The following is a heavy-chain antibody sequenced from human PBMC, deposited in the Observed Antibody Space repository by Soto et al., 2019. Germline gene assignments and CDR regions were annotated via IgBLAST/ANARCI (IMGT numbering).Heavy chain of an antibody. Sequence: QLQLQESGPGLVKPSETLSLTCTVSGGSISSTSYFWGWIRQPPGKGLEWIGSMYHSGSTFYNPSLKSRVTMSVDTSKNQFSLKLRSVTAADTAVYYCASSSSRASRSLEWVDPLDCWGQGTPVTVSS. V-gene: IGHV4-39*01. CDR3: ASSSSRASRSLEWVDPLDC. CDR2: MYHSGST. J-gene: IGHJ4*02. D-gene: IGHD3-3*01. CDR1: GGSISSTSYF.